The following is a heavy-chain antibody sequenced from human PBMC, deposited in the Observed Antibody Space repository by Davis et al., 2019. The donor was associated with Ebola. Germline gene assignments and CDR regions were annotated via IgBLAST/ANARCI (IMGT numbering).Heavy chain of an antibody. CDR3: ARGLLSLDY. CDR2: INAGNGNT. D-gene: IGHD2/OR15-2a*01. CDR1: GYTFTSYA. Sequence: ASVKVSCKASGYTFTSYAMHWVRQAPGQRLEWMGWINAGNGNTKYSQKLQGRVTMTTDTSTSTAYMELRSLRSDDTAVYYCARGLLSLDYWGQGTLVTVSS. J-gene: IGHJ4*02. V-gene: IGHV1-3*01.